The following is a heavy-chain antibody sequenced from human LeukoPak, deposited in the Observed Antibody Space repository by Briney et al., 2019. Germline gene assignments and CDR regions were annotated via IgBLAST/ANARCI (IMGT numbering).Heavy chain of an antibody. CDR1: GFTFSSYA. J-gene: IGHJ4*02. D-gene: IGHD3-3*01. V-gene: IGHV3-23*01. CDR3: AKDVGPLILEWLFYFDY. CDR2: ISGIGGST. Sequence: GGSLRLSCAASGFTFSSYAMSWVRQAPGKGLEWVSAISGIGGSTYYADSVKGRFTISRDNSKNTLYLQMNSLRAEDTAVYYCAKDVGPLILEWLFYFDYWGQGTLVTVSS.